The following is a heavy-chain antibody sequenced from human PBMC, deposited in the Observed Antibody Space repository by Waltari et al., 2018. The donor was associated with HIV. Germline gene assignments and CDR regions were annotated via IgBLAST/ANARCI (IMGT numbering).Heavy chain of an antibody. CDR3: ARDAYYYGSGSRAFDI. CDR1: GFHVSRYG. CDR2: IWYDGSNK. V-gene: IGHV3-33*01. D-gene: IGHD3-10*01. J-gene: IGHJ3*02. Sequence: VQLVESGGGVVKPGRSLRLSGEASGFHVSRYGKGLGWVAVIWYDGSNKYYADSVKGGFTISRDNAKNTLYLQMNSLRAEDTAVYYCARDAYYYGSGSRAFDIWGQGTMVTVSS.